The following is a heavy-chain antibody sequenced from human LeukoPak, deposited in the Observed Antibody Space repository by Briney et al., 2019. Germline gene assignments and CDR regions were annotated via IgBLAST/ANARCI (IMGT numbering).Heavy chain of an antibody. V-gene: IGHV4-4*02. CDR1: GGSISGTNW. CDR3: ARGGYYYDSSGYWGAFDI. CDR2: ISLAGQT. J-gene: IGHJ3*02. D-gene: IGHD3-22*01. Sequence: PSGTLSLTCGVSGGSISGTNWWSWVRQPPGQGLEWIGEISLAGQTNYSPSLKSRVTISVDPSTNQFSLKLSSVTAADTAVYYCARGGYYYDSSGYWGAFDIWGQGTMITVSS.